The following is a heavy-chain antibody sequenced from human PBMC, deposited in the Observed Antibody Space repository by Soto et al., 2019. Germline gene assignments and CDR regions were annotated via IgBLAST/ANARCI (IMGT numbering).Heavy chain of an antibody. CDR1: GFTFSSYA. CDR3: AKALSSAGLDYYYYYGMDV. J-gene: IGHJ6*02. Sequence: GSLRLSCAASGFTFSSYAMSWVRQAPGKGLEWVSAISGSGGSTYYADSVKGRFTISRDNSKNTLYLQMNSLRAEDTAVYYCAKALSSAGLDYYYYYGMDVWGQGTTVTVS. D-gene: IGHD2-15*01. V-gene: IGHV3-23*01. CDR2: ISGSGGST.